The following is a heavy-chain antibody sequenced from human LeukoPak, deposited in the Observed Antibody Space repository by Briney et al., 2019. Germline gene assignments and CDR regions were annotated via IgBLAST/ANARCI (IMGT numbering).Heavy chain of an antibody. CDR1: GFTVSSNY. CDR2: IYSGGST. D-gene: IGHD3-3*01. J-gene: IGHJ4*02. CDR3: ARYKQNYDFWSGYSRIEGGFDY. Sequence: PGGSLRLSCAASGFTVSSNYMSWVRQAPGKGLEWVSVIYSGGSTYYADSVKGRFTISRDNSKNTLYLQMNSLSAEDTAVYYCARYKQNYDFWSGYSRIEGGFDYWGQGTLVTVSS. V-gene: IGHV3-66*01.